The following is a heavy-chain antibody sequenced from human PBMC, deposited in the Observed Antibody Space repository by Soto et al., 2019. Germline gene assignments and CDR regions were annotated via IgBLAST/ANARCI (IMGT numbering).Heavy chain of an antibody. CDR3: ASVVAIAAAARWFDP. CDR1: GYTFTSYG. CDR2: ISAYNGNT. Sequence: VASVKVSCKASGYTFTSYGISWVRQAPGQGLEWMGWISAYNGNTNYAQKLQGRVTMTTDTSTSTAYMELRSLRSDDTAVYYCASVVAIAAAARWFDPWGQGTLVTVSS. J-gene: IGHJ5*02. D-gene: IGHD6-13*01. V-gene: IGHV1-18*01.